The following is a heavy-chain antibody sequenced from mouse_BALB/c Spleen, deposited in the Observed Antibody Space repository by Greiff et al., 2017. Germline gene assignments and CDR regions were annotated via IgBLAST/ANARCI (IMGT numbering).Heavy chain of an antibody. CDR3: ARDRGLRRFSYYAMDY. D-gene: IGHD2-4*01. Sequence: VKLMESGPGLVAPSQSLSITCTVSGFSLTSYGVHWVRQPPGKGLEWLGVIWAGGSTNYNSALMSRLSISKDNSKSQVFLKMNSLQTDDTARYYCARDRGLRRFSYYAMDYWGQGTSVTVSS. CDR1: GFSLTSYG. J-gene: IGHJ4*01. V-gene: IGHV2-9*02. CDR2: IWAGGST.